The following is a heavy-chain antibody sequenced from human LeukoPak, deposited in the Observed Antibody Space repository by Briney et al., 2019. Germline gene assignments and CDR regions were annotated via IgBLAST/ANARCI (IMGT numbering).Heavy chain of an antibody. D-gene: IGHD6-19*01. Sequence: GGSLGLSCTASGFTFSSYAMYWVRQAPGKGLEWVSGIFGSGGSAHYADSVKGRFTISRDNSQNTVYLQMNSLRAEDTAVYYCGKTTTGYSSGRNPAWPVDYWGQGTLVTVSS. J-gene: IGHJ4*02. CDR2: IFGSGGSA. V-gene: IGHV3-23*01. CDR3: GKTTTGYSSGRNPAWPVDY. CDR1: GFTFSSYA.